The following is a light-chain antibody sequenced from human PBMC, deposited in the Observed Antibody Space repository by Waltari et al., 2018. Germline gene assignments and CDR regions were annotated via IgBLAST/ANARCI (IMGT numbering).Light chain of an antibody. CDR3: QQRNHWPPFP. CDR2: DSS. Sequence: ETVLTQSPATLSLSPGERATLSCRASQNIGNDLAWYQQRPGQALRLLIYDSSTRATGIPARVSCRGSGTDFNLTIRSLEAEDGATYFWQQRNHWPPFPFGPGTILDIK. V-gene: IGKV3-11*01. CDR1: QNIGND. J-gene: IGKJ3*01.